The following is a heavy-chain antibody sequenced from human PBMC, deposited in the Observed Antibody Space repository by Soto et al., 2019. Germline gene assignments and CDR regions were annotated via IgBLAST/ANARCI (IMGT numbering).Heavy chain of an antibody. CDR3: ATSYGDYARGVIDY. Sequence: ASVKVSCKASGYTFTSYGISWVRKAPGQGLEWMGWISAYNGNTNYAQKLQGRVTMTTDTSTSTAYMELRSLRSEDTAVYYCATSYGDYARGVIDYWGQGTLVTVSS. CDR2: ISAYNGNT. J-gene: IGHJ4*02. V-gene: IGHV1-18*01. CDR1: GYTFTSYG. D-gene: IGHD4-17*01.